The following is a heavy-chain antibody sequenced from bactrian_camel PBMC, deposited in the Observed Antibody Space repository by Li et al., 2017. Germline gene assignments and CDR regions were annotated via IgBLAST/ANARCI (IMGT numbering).Heavy chain of an antibody. Sequence: DVQLVESGGGLVQPGGSLRLSCVASGYTDSSNCIAWFRQAPGQAREGVALIYTNGGSTYYADSMKGRFTVSFDNAINTMDLQANSLKPEDTATYYCAAAGHWGRGGGLWIAWAGADFGYWGQGTQVTVS. J-gene: IGHJ6*01. V-gene: IGHV3S31*01. CDR1: GYTDSSNC. D-gene: IGHD5*01. CDR3: AAAGHWGRGGGLWIAWAGADFGY. CDR2: IYTNGGST.